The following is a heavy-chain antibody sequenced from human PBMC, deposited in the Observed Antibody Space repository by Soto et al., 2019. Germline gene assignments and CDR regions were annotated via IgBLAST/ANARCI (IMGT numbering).Heavy chain of an antibody. CDR1: GGSISSSNW. D-gene: IGHD3-10*01. Sequence: QVQLQESGPGLVKPSGTLSLTCAVSGGSISSSNWWSWVRQPPGKGLEWIGEIYHSVSTNYNPSPKSRVTISVDKSKNQVSRKLSSVTAADTAVYYCAMDVGAGSSGAFDIWGQGTMVTVSS. CDR2: IYHSVST. J-gene: IGHJ3*02. CDR3: AMDVGAGSSGAFDI. V-gene: IGHV4-4*02.